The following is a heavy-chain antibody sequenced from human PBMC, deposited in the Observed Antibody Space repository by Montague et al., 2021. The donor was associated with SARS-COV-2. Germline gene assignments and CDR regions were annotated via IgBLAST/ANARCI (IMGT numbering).Heavy chain of an antibody. J-gene: IGHJ4*02. CDR1: GGSFSGHS. Sequence: SETLSLTCAVYGGSFSGHSWTWIRQPPGKGLEWIGEINQSGGTNYNPSLKSRVTTSVDTSKNQFSLKLSSLTAADTAVYYCARGLTDVTVILVFVGASLYFDSWGQGTLVTVSS. CDR3: ARGLTDVTVILVFVGASLYFDS. D-gene: IGHD3-22*01. V-gene: IGHV4-34*01. CDR2: INQSGGT.